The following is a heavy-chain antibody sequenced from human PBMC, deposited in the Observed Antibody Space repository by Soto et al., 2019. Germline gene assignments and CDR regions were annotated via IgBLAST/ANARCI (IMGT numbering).Heavy chain of an antibody. V-gene: IGHV3-15*07. CDR3: TTASYSIILKGRFAY. D-gene: IGHD3-10*01. CDR1: GFTFSNAW. J-gene: IGHJ4*02. Sequence: PGEALRVTCADSGFTFSNAWINWIRQAPEKGQELVGGVKSKTHGGKTDYAKPVKGRFTISRDNTNKMVNLKMNSLKIEDTAVYYCTTASYSIILKGRFAYWGRGTLVTVSS. CDR2: VKSKTHGGKT.